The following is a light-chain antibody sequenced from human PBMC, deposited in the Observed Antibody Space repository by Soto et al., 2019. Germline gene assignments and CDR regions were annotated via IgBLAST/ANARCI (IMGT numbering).Light chain of an antibody. Sequence: DIVLTQSPGSLAVSLGETATIKCKSSQSVLRGSNSKNLLAWHQQKPGQPPKVLIYWASSREGGVPDRFRGSGSGTDFTLTITNVQADDVAVYYCQQYVTTPQTFGPGTKVELK. CDR2: WAS. CDR3: QQYVTTPQT. V-gene: IGKV4-1*01. CDR1: QSVLRGSNSKNL. J-gene: IGKJ2*01.